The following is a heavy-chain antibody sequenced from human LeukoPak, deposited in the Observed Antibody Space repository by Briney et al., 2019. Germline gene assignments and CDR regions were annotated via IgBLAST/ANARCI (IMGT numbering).Heavy chain of an antibody. Sequence: ASVNVSCKGSGYTFNGYYMHWVRQAPGQGLEWMGIINPSGGSKSYAQKFQGRVTMTRDTSTSTVYMELSSLRSEDTAVYYCARERGNCGGDCYSGVSGRAAFDIWGQGTMVTVSS. V-gene: IGHV1-46*02. CDR3: ARERGNCGGDCYSGVSGRAAFDI. CDR2: INPSGGSK. D-gene: IGHD2-21*02. J-gene: IGHJ3*02. CDR1: GYTFNGYY.